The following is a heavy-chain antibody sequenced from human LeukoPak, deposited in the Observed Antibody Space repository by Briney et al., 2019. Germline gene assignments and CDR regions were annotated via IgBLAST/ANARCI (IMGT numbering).Heavy chain of an antibody. J-gene: IGHJ4*02. Sequence: PGGSLRLSCAASGITIRNYGMTWVRQAPGRGLQWVSSINNSGTRTFYEDSVRGRFTISRDDSHNTLYLQMNSLRAEDTAVYFCARGGVDYYGSGTYYLMYYFDYWGQGALVTVSS. D-gene: IGHD3-10*01. CDR1: GITIRNYG. V-gene: IGHV3-23*05. CDR3: ARGGVDYYGSGTYYLMYYFDY. CDR2: INNSGTRT.